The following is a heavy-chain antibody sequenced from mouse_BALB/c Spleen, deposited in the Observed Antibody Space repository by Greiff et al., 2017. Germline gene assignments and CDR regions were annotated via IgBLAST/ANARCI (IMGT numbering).Heavy chain of an antibody. D-gene: IGHD2-4*01. CDR3: ARPGYDYDVDV. Sequence: EVQGVESGGDLVKPGGSLKLSCAASGFTFSSYGMSWVRQTPDKRLEWVATISSGGSYTYYPDSVKGRFTISRDNAKNTLYLQMSSLKSEDTAMYYCARPGYDYDVDVWGAGTTVTVSS. CDR2: ISSGGSYT. J-gene: IGHJ1*01. CDR1: GFTFSSYG. V-gene: IGHV5-6*01.